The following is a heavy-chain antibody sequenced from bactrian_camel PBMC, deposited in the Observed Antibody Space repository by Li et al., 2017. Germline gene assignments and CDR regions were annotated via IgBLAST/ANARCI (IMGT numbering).Heavy chain of an antibody. CDR1: GYTGSFYC. CDR3: AAVSNAGGWFIG. CDR2: IESGGDT. D-gene: IGHD7*01. V-gene: IGHV3S53*01. J-gene: IGHJ4*01. Sequence: QVQLVESGGGSVQAGGSLRLSCAVSGYTGSFYCLGWFRQAPGSEREGVAGIESGGDTRYANSVKGRFTISRDNAKNTLYLQMNSLKVEDTALYYCAAVSNAGGWFIGWGKGTQVTVS.